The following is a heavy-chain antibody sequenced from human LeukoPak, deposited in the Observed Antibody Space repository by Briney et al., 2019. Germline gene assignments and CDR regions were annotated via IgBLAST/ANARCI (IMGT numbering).Heavy chain of an antibody. CDR3: ASEWELRTEGYNWFDP. CDR1: GGSISSSSYY. V-gene: IGHV4-39*01. CDR2: IYYSGST. D-gene: IGHD1-26*01. J-gene: IGHJ5*02. Sequence: SQTLSLTCTVSGGSISSSSYYWGWIRQPPGKGLEWIESIYYSGSTYYNPSLKSRVTISVDTSKNQFSLKLSSVTAADTAVYYCASEWELRTEGYNWFDPWGQGTLVTVSS.